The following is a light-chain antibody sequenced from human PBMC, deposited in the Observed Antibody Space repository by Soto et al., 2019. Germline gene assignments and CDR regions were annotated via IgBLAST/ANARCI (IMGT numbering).Light chain of an antibody. CDR1: SSNIGSNT. J-gene: IGLJ1*01. Sequence: QSVLTQPPSASGTPGQRVTISCSGSSSNIGSNTVNWYQQLPGTAPKLLIYRNNQRPSGVPDRFSGSKSGTSASLAISGLRSEDEADYYCAAWDDSLNGYVFGTGTKVTVL. CDR2: RNN. V-gene: IGLV1-44*01. CDR3: AAWDDSLNGYV.